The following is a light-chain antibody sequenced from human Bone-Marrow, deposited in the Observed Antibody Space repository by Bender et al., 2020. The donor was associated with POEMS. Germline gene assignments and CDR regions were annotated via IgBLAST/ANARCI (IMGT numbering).Light chain of an antibody. Sequence: QSALTQPASVSGSPGQSITISCTGTTSDVGTYTLVSWIQQHPGKVPKLLIYEVTKRPSGVSHRFSGSKSGNTASLTIAGLQAEDEADYYCCSYAGSRTLVFGGGTKLTVL. V-gene: IGLV2-23*02. J-gene: IGLJ2*01. CDR1: TSDVGTYTL. CDR3: CSYAGSRTLV. CDR2: EVT.